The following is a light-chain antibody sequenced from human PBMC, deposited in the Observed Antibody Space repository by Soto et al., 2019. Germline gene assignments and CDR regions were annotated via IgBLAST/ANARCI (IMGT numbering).Light chain of an antibody. J-gene: IGLJ7*01. V-gene: IGLV2-14*01. CDR1: SSDVGGYNY. CDR3: SSYSSSNTEVL. CDR2: EVT. Sequence: QSVLTQPASVSGSPGQSITISCTGTSSDVGGYNYVSWYQQHPGKAPKLMIYEVTNRPSGVSSRFSGSKSGNTASLTISGLQAEDEADYYCSSYSSSNTEVLFGGGTQLTVL.